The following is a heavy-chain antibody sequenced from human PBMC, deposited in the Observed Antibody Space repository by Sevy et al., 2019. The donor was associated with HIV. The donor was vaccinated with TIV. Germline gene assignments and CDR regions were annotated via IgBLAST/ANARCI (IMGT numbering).Heavy chain of an antibody. J-gene: IGHJ4*02. CDR2: INTSGST. D-gene: IGHD7-27*01. Sequence: SETLSLTCTVSGDSFSSYFWAWIRHPAGKGLEWIGRINTSGSTNYNPSLKSRVTMSVDTSKSQFSLKVTSLTAAETAIYFCARSNWVTATNGFSKSYYFDYWGQGSLVTVSS. CDR3: ARSNWVTATNGFSKSYYFDY. V-gene: IGHV4-4*07. CDR1: GDSFSSYF.